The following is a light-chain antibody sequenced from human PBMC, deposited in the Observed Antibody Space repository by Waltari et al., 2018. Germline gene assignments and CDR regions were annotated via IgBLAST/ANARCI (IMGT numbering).Light chain of an antibody. V-gene: IGLV2-11*01. Sequence: QSALTQPRSVSGSPGQSVTIPCPGTSSDVGGYTYVPWYQPHPGKAPKLRIYDVSKRPSGVPDRFSGSKSGNTASLTISGLQAEDEADYYCCSYAGSYTLVFGGGTKLTVL. CDR3: CSYAGSYTLV. CDR2: DVS. CDR1: SSDVGGYTY. J-gene: IGLJ2*01.